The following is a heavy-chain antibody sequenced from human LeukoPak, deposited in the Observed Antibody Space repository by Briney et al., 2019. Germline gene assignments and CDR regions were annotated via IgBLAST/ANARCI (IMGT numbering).Heavy chain of an antibody. V-gene: IGHV4-59*01. CDR1: GGSISSYY. D-gene: IGHD5-18*01. Sequence: PSETLSLTCTVSGGSISSYYWSWIRQPPGKGLEWIGYIYYSGSTNYNPSLKSRVTISVDTSKNQFSLKLSSVTAADTAVYYCANGWYSYAHGWVYFDYWGQGTLVTVSS. CDR3: ANGWYSYAHGWVYFDY. J-gene: IGHJ4*02. CDR2: IYYSGST.